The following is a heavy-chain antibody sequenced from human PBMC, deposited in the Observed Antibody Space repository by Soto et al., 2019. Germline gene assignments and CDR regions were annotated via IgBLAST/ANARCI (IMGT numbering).Heavy chain of an antibody. CDR1: GFTFSSYA. D-gene: IGHD5-18*01. CDR3: AKRGYSYGQAYFDY. CDR2: ISGSGGST. Sequence: GGSLRLSCAASGFTFSSYAMSWVRQAPGKGLEWVSAISGSGGSTYYADSVKGRFTFSRDNSKNTLYLQMNSLRAEDTAVYYCAKRGYSYGQAYFDYWGQGTLVTVSS. J-gene: IGHJ4*02. V-gene: IGHV3-23*01.